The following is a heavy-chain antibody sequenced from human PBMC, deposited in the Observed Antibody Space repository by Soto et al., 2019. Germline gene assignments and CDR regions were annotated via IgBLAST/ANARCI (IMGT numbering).Heavy chain of an antibody. D-gene: IGHD1-1*01. CDR3: ARGTYFDY. Sequence: QVQLVQSGAEVKKPGASVKVSCKAAGYTLTTYGVSWVRQAPGQGLEWVGWISAYNDHTNYAQKFQGRVTMTTDTSTGTAYIELRSLRSDDTAVYYCARGTYFDYWGQGTLVTVSS. CDR1: GYTLTTYG. CDR2: ISAYNDHT. V-gene: IGHV1-18*01. J-gene: IGHJ4*02.